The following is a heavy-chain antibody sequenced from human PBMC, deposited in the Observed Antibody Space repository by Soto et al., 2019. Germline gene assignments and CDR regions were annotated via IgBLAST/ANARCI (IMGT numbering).Heavy chain of an antibody. D-gene: IGHD3-10*01. CDR1: GFTFDDYA. CDR2: ISWNSGSI. Sequence: GGSLRLSCAASGFTFDDYAMHWVRQAPGKGLEWVSGISWNSGSIGYADSVKGRFTISRDNAKNSLYLQMNSLRAEDTALYYCAKDISSPYGSGDVCFDYWGQGTLVTVSS. J-gene: IGHJ4*02. CDR3: AKDISSPYGSGDVCFDY. V-gene: IGHV3-9*01.